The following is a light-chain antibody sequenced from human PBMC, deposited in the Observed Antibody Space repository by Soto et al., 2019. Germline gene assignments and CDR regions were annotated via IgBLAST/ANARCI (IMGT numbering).Light chain of an antibody. CDR3: QQSYSTTPT. V-gene: IGKV1-39*01. CDR2: AAS. J-gene: IGKJ1*01. Sequence: DIQMTQSPSSLSASVGDRVTITCRASQSISSYLNWYQQKPGKAPKLLIYAASSLQSGVPSRFSSRGSGTDFTLTISSLQPEDFATYYCQQSYSTTPTFGQGTKVEIK. CDR1: QSISSY.